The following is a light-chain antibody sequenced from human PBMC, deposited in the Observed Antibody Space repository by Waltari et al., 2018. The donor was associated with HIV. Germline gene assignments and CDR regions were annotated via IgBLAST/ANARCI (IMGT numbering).Light chain of an antibody. J-gene: IGKJ2*01. Sequence: DIQMTQSPSTLSASVGDRVTITCRASQSISSWLAWYQQKPGKAPKLLIYKASSLESGVQSRFSGSGSGTEFTLTISSLQPDDFATYYCQQYNSLVTFGQGTKLEIK. CDR2: KAS. V-gene: IGKV1-5*03. CDR1: QSISSW. CDR3: QQYNSLVT.